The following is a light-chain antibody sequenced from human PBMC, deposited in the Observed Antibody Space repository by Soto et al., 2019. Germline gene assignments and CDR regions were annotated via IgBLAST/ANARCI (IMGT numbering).Light chain of an antibody. CDR3: SSYSTIGAEVH. V-gene: IGLV2-14*01. Sequence: QSALTQPASVSGSPGQSITLSCAGTTNDIGSYNYVSWFQQHPGEAPKLIIFEVTHRPSGISTRFSGSKSGNTASLTISDLQAEDEADYYCSSYSTIGAEVHFGGGTKLTVL. J-gene: IGLJ2*01. CDR1: TNDIGSYNY. CDR2: EVT.